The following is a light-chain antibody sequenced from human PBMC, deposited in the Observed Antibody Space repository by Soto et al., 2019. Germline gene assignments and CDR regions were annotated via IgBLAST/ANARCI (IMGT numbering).Light chain of an antibody. CDR2: EVS. CDR3: SSYTSSSTLV. V-gene: IGLV2-14*01. Sequence: QSALTQPASVSRSPGQSITISCTGTSSDVGGYNYVSWYQQHPGKAPKLMIYEVSNRPSGVSNRFSGSKSGNTASLTISGLQAEDEADYYCSSYTSSSTLVFGGGTKLTVL. CDR1: SSDVGGYNY. J-gene: IGLJ2*01.